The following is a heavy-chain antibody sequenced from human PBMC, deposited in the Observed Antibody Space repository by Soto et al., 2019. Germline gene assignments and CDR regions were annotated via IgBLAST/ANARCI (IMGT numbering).Heavy chain of an antibody. D-gene: IGHD6-19*01. V-gene: IGHV3-23*01. CDR3: AKDRYSSGMDAFDI. CDR1: GFTFSIYA. CDR2: ISGSGGST. J-gene: IGHJ3*02. Sequence: VQLLESGGGLVQPGGSLRLSCAASGFTFSIYAMSWVRQAPGQGLEWVSAISGSGGSTYYADSVKGRLTISRDNSKNTLYLQMNSLSAEDTAVYYWAKDRYSSGMDAFDIWGQGTMVTVSS.